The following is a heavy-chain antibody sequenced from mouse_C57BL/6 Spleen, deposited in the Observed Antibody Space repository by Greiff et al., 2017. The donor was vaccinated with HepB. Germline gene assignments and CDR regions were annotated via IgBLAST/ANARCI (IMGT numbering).Heavy chain of an antibody. CDR3: ARLYDYGGGDDY. D-gene: IGHD2-4*01. J-gene: IGHJ2*01. CDR1: GYTFTSYW. CDR2: IHPNSGST. Sequence: QVQLQQPGAELVKPGASVKLSCKASGYTFTSYWMHWVKQRPGQGLEWIGMIHPNSGSTNYNEKFKSKATLTVDKSSSTAYMQLSSLTSEDSAVYYWARLYDYGGGDDYWGQGTTLTVSS. V-gene: IGHV1-64*01.